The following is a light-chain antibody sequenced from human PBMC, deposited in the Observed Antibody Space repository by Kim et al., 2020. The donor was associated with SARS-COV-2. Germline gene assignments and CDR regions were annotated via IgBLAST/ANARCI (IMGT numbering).Light chain of an antibody. Sequence: SASPGETVTLSCRATEGVSTCLAWYQQRPGQAPTLLIYGASTRATGIPARFTGSGSGSQFTLTIRGLQSEDFAVYHCHQYHTWPYSFGRGTKLEI. CDR2: GAS. V-gene: IGKV3-15*01. J-gene: IGKJ2*03. CDR3: HQYHTWPYS. CDR1: EGVSTC.